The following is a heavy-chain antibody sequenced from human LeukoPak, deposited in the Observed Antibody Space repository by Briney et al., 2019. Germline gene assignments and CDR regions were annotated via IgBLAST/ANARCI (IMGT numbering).Heavy chain of an antibody. J-gene: IGHJ4*02. V-gene: IGHV4-59*08. D-gene: IGHD3-22*01. CDR3: AGTRSGYYSSPFDY. CDR2: IYYSGST. Sequence: MASETLSLTCTVSGGSISSYYWSWIRQPPGKGLEWIGYIYYSGSTNYNPSLKSRVTISVDTSKNQFSLKLSSVTAADTAVYYCAGTRSGYYSSPFDYWGQGTLVTVSS. CDR1: GGSISSYY.